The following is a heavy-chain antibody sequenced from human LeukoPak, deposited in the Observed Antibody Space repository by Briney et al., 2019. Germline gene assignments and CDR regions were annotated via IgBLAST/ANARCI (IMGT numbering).Heavy chain of an antibody. J-gene: IGHJ4*02. CDR1: GFTFSNAW. Sequence: GGSLRLSCAASGFTFSNAWMSWVRQAPGKGLEWVGRIKGKTDGGTTDYAAPVKGRFTISRDDSKNTLYLQMNSLKTEDTAVYYCTTAAYYGSGSYSDWGQGTLVTVSS. CDR2: IKGKTDGGTT. V-gene: IGHV3-15*01. CDR3: TTAAYYGSGSYSD. D-gene: IGHD3-10*01.